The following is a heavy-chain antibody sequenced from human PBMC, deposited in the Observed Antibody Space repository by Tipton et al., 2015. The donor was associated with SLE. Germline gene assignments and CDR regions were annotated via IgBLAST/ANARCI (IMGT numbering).Heavy chain of an antibody. CDR1: GGSISSSNW. CDR3: ARVGRLHLGELSPPFDY. Sequence: TLSFTCAVSGGSISSSNWWSWVRQPPGKGLEWIGEIYHSGSTNYNPSLKSRVTISVDKSKNQFSLKLSSVTAADTAVYYCARVGRLHLGELSPPFDYWGQGTLVTVSS. J-gene: IGHJ4*02. D-gene: IGHD3-16*02. CDR2: IYHSGST. V-gene: IGHV4-4*02.